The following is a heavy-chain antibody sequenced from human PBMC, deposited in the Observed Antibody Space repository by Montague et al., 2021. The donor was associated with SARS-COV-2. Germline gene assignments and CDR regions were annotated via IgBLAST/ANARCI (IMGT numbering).Heavy chain of an antibody. CDR1: GDSITNSRYY. V-gene: IGHV4-39*02. CDR2: IYHNGKT. CDR3: AVEVQFALDF. Sequence: SETLSLTCDVSGDSITNSRYYWAWIRQTPGAALEWLGSIYHNGKTYSNPSLKSRVFLSIDTSKNHFSLTFSSVTASETAVYFCAVEVQFALDFWGQGTLVTVSS. D-gene: IGHD1-1*01. J-gene: IGHJ4*02.